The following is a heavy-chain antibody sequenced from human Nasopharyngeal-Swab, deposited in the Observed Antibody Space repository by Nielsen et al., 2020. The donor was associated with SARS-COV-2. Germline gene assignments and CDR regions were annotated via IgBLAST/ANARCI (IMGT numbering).Heavy chain of an antibody. Sequence: WIRQPPGKGLEWVSLISGDGDSASYRDSVKGRFTISRENNENSLYLQMNSLTVEDTALYYCAKPFWSGYYSGDSFDFWSQGTMVTVSS. CDR3: AKPFWSGYYSGDSFDF. V-gene: IGHV3-43*02. CDR2: ISGDGDSA. D-gene: IGHD3-3*01. J-gene: IGHJ3*01.